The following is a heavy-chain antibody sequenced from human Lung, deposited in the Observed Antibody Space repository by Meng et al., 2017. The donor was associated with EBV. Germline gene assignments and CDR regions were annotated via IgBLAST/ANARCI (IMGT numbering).Heavy chain of an antibody. D-gene: IGHD3-16*01. CDR1: GYPLTNDY. CDR2: INTSVGYT. CDR3: ARASRVLGGFDY. Sequence: VRLWQSGAEVKKPGASVKVSCKASGYPLTNDYMHWVRQAPGQGLEWMGIINTSVGYTSHAQKFQGRVTMTRDTSTSTVHMEVSSLRSADTAVYYCARASRVLGGFDYWGQGTLVTVSS. J-gene: IGHJ4*02. V-gene: IGHV1-46*01.